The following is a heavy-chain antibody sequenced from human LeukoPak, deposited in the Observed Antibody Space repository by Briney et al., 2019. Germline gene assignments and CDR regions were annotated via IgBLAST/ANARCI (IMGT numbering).Heavy chain of an antibody. J-gene: IGHJ4*02. V-gene: IGHV1-2*02. Sequence: ASVKVSCKASGYTFTGYYMHWVRQAPGQGLEWMGWINPNSGGTNYAQKFQGRVTMTRDTSISTAYMELSRLRSDDTAVYYCASPLNYGPGSYSFDYWGQGTLVTVSS. D-gene: IGHD3-10*01. CDR1: GYTFTGYY. CDR2: INPNSGGT. CDR3: ASPLNYGPGSYSFDY.